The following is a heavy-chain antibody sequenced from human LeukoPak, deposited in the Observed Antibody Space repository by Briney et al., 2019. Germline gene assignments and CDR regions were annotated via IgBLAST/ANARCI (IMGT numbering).Heavy chain of an antibody. Sequence: PSQTLSLTCTVSGGSIGSGSYYWSWIRQPAGKGLEWIGRIYTSGSTNYNPSLKSRVTISVDTSKNQFSLKLSSVTAADTAVYYCARGGYYDSSGYYGSQSFDYWGQGTLVTVSS. V-gene: IGHV4-61*02. CDR1: GGSIGSGSYY. D-gene: IGHD3-22*01. J-gene: IGHJ4*02. CDR3: ARGGYYDSSGYYGSQSFDY. CDR2: IYTSGST.